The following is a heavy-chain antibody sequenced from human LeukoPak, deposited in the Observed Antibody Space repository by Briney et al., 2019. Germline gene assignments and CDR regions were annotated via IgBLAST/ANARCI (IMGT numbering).Heavy chain of an antibody. CDR1: GFTFSSYS. V-gene: IGHV3-21*01. D-gene: IGHD6-13*01. Sequence: GGSLRLSCAASGFTFSSYSMTRVRQAPGKGLEWVSSISSSSSYIYYADSVKGRFTISRDNTKNSLYLQMNSLRAEDTAVYYCARKVAAAGTKAFDIWGQGTMVTVSS. CDR3: ARKVAAAGTKAFDI. CDR2: ISSSSSYI. J-gene: IGHJ3*02.